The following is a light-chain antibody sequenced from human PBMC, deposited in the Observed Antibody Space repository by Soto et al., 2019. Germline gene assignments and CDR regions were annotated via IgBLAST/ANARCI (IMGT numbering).Light chain of an antibody. CDR2: EVS. Sequence: QSALTQPASVSGSPGQSITISCTGTSSDVGGYNYVSWCQQHPGKAPKLMIYEVSNRPSGVSNRFSGSKSGNTASLTISGLQAEDEADYYCSSYTSSSTPNVFGTGTKVTV. J-gene: IGLJ1*01. CDR1: SSDVGGYNY. V-gene: IGLV2-14*01. CDR3: SSYTSSSTPNV.